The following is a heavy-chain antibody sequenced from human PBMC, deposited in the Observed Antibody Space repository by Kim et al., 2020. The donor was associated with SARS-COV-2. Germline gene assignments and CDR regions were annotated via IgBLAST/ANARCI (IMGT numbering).Heavy chain of an antibody. CDR1: GGSFSGYY. Sequence: SETLSLTCAVYGGSFSGYYWSWIRQPPGKGLAWIGEINHSGSTNYNPSLKSRVTISVDTSKNQFSLKLSSVTAADTAVYYCARVTRLREWLRYRGAFDIWGQGTMVTVSS. D-gene: IGHD5-12*01. CDR3: ARVTRLREWLRYRGAFDI. J-gene: IGHJ3*02. V-gene: IGHV4-34*01. CDR2: INHSGST.